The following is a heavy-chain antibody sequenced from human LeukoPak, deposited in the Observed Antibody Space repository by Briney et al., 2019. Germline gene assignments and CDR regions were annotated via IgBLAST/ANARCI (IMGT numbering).Heavy chain of an antibody. V-gene: IGHV1-2*02. CDR2: INPNSGGT. J-gene: IGHJ4*02. CDR3: ARERNYYDSSGYYHVFDY. CDR1: GYTFTGYH. Sequence: ASVKVSCKASGYTFTGYHMHWVRQAPGQGLEWMGWINPNSGGTNYAQKFQGRVTMTRDTSISTAYMELSRLRSDDTAVYYCARERNYYDSSGYYHVFDYWGQGTLVTVSS. D-gene: IGHD3-22*01.